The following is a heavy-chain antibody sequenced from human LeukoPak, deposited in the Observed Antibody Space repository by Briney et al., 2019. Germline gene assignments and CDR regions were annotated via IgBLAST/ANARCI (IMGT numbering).Heavy chain of an antibody. CDR1: RFTFSDYG. CDR2: ISYDGRHT. V-gene: IGHV3-30*18. Sequence: PGGSLRLSCAASRFTFSDYGMHWVRQAPGKGLEWVATISYDGRHTFYGDSVEGRFTISRDNSTNTLYLQINSLITEDTGIYYCAKDRGAAVGYFQYWGQGTLVTVSS. CDR3: AKDRGAAVGYFQY. J-gene: IGHJ1*01. D-gene: IGHD6-13*01.